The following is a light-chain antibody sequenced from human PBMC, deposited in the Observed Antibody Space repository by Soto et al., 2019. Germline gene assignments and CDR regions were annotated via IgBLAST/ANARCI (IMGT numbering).Light chain of an antibody. J-gene: IGLJ1*01. CDR1: GTDVGTYNF. CDR3: SSFTNTYSYV. CDR2: DVS. V-gene: IGLV2-14*01. Sequence: QSALTQPASVSGSPGQSITISCTGSGTDVGTYNFVSWYQQHPGKAPRLMIYDVSNRPSGASNRFSGSKSGNTASLTISGLQAEDEADYYCSSFTNTYSYVFGTGTKLTVL.